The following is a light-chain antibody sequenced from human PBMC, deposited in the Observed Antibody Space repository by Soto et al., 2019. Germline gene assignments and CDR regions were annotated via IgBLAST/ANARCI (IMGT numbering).Light chain of an antibody. Sequence: DIQMTQSPSSLSASVGDRVTITCRARKSISNFLNWYQQKTGKAPELLIYAASRLHSGLPSRFSGSGSVTNCTISISTMPPEEFATYACQQSYPTPYHFGQGTKLEIK. V-gene: IGKV1-39*01. CDR2: AAS. CDR3: QQSYPTPYH. CDR1: KSISNF. J-gene: IGKJ2*01.